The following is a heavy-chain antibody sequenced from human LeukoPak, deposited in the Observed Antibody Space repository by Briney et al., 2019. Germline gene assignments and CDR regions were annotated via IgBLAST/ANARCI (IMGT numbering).Heavy chain of an antibody. D-gene: IGHD6-19*01. CDR3: AGSIAVAGTIDY. CDR1: GFTFSSYG. CDR2: IWYDGSNK. V-gene: IGHV3-33*01. J-gene: IGHJ4*02. Sequence: GGSLRLSCAASGFTFSSYGMHWVRQAPGKGLEWVAVIWYDGSNKYYADSVKGRFPISRDNSKNTLYLQMNSLRAEDTAVYYCAGSIAVAGTIDYWGQGTLVTVSS.